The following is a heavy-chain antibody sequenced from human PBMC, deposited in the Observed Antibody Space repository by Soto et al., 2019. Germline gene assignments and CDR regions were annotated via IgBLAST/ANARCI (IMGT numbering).Heavy chain of an antibody. D-gene: IGHD2-21*02. CDR3: ATSIVVVTALDY. CDR2: INAGNGNT. V-gene: IGHV1-3*01. CDR1: GYTFTSYA. J-gene: IGHJ4*02. Sequence: QVQLVQSGAEVKKPGASVKVSCKASGYTFTSYAMHWVRQAPGQRLEWMGWINAGNGNTKYSQKFQGRVTITRDTSASTAYMELSSLRAEDTAVYYCATSIVVVTALDYGGQGTLVTVSS.